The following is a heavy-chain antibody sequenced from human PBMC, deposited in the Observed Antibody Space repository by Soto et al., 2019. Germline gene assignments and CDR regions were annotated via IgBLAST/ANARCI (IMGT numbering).Heavy chain of an antibody. V-gene: IGHV1-18*04. CDR2: ISAYNGNT. CDR3: ARARDSNYAFYDYVWGSYRLYLFDY. CDR1: GYTFTSYG. Sequence: ASVKVSCKASGYTFTSYGISWVRQAPGQGLEWMGWISAYNGNTNYAQKLQGRVTMTTDTSTSTAYMELRSLRSDDTAVYYCARARDSNYAFYDYVWGSYRLYLFDYWGQGTLVTVSS. J-gene: IGHJ4*02. D-gene: IGHD3-16*02.